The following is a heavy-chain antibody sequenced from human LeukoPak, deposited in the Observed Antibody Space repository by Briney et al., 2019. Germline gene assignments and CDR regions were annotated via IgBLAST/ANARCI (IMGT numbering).Heavy chain of an antibody. CDR2: IYYSGST. CDR3: ARDLNIYDSSGRLDY. V-gene: IGHV4-39*07. D-gene: IGHD3-22*01. J-gene: IGHJ4*02. CDR1: GGSISSSSYY. Sequence: PSETLSLTCTVSGGSISSSSYYWGWIRQPPGKGLEWIGSIYYSGSTYYNPSLKSRVTISVDTTKNQLSLKLSSVTAADTAVYYCARDLNIYDSSGRLDYWGQGTLVTVSS.